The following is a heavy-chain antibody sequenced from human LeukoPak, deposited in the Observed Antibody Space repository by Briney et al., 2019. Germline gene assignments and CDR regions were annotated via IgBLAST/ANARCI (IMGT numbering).Heavy chain of an antibody. CDR3: ARDAPGNTALDY. CDR2: INGYGSST. J-gene: IGHJ4*02. V-gene: IGHV3-74*01. CDR1: GFTFVSYW. D-gene: IGHD5-18*01. Sequence: GGSLRLSCAASGFTFVSYWMHWVRQAPGKGLVWVSRINGYGSSTDFADSVKGRFTISRDNAKNTLYLQMNSPRAEDTAVYYCARDAPGNTALDYWGQGTLVTVSS.